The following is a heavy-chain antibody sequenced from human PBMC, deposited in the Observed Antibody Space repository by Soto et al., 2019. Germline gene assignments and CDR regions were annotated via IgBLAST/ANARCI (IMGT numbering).Heavy chain of an antibody. CDR1: GFTFSSYA. CDR2: ISYDGSNK. Sequence: PGGSLRLSCAASGFTFSSYAMHWVRQAPGKGLEWVAVISYDGSNKYYADSVKGRFTISRDNSKNTLYLQMNSLRAEDTAVYYCARDRHIKIFGSDYYYGMDVWGQGTTVTVSS. J-gene: IGHJ6*02. D-gene: IGHD3-3*01. CDR3: ARDRHIKIFGSDYYYGMDV. V-gene: IGHV3-30-3*01.